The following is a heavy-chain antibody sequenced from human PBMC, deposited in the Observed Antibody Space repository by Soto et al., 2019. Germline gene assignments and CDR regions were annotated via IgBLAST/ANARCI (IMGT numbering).Heavy chain of an antibody. CDR2: IWYDGSNK. J-gene: IGHJ4*02. CDR1: GFTFSSYG. Sequence: GGSLRLSSAASGFTFSSYGMHWVRQAPGKGLEWVAVIWYDGSNKYYADSVKGRFTISRDNSKNTLYLQMNSLRAEDTSVYYCARDLDGSGSYYDYWGQGTLVTVSS. V-gene: IGHV3-33*01. D-gene: IGHD3-10*01. CDR3: ARDLDGSGSYYDY.